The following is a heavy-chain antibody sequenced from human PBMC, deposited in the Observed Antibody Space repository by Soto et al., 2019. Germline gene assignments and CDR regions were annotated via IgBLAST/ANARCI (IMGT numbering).Heavy chain of an antibody. Sequence: EVQLVESGGGLVKPGGSLRLSCSASGFTFSGYTMNWVRQAPGMGLEWVSSITSSSKYILYADSVRGRFTISRDNAKNSPYLQVNSLRADDTAVYFCMRDYCSGGTCYPWSDYWGQGTLVTVSS. CDR2: ITSSSKYI. V-gene: IGHV3-21*02. CDR1: GFTFSGYT. D-gene: IGHD2-15*01. CDR3: MRDYCSGGTCYPWSDY. J-gene: IGHJ4*02.